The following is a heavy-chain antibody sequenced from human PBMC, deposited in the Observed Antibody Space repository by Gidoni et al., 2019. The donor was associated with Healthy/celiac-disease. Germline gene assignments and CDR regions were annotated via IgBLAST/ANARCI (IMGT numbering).Heavy chain of an antibody. CDR3: ARGRIAVAGTSYYFDY. V-gene: IGHV3-33*01. CDR1: GFTFRSYG. Sequence: QVQLVESGGGVVQPGRSLRLSCAASGFTFRSYGMPWVRQAPGKGLEWVAVIWYDGSNKYYADSVKGRFTISRDNSKNTLYLQMNSLRAEDTAVYYCARGRIAVAGTSYYFDYWGQGTLVTVSS. J-gene: IGHJ4*02. CDR2: IWYDGSNK. D-gene: IGHD6-19*01.